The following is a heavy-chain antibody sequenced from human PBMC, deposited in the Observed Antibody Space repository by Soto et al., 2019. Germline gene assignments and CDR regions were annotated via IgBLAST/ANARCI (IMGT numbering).Heavy chain of an antibody. CDR3: ARVPHDYGDYVV. D-gene: IGHD4-17*01. Sequence: PSETLSLTCAVSGGSISSSNWWSWVRQPPGKGLEWIGEIYHSGSTNYNPSLKSRVTISVDKSKNLSSLKLCSVTAADTAVYYCARVPHDYGDYVVCGQGTLVTFSS. CDR2: IYHSGST. V-gene: IGHV4-4*02. CDR1: GGSISSSNW. J-gene: IGHJ4*02.